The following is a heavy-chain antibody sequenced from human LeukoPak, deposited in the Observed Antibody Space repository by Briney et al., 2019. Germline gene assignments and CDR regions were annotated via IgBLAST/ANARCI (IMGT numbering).Heavy chain of an antibody. CDR2: ISISSSTI. V-gene: IGHV3-48*02. CDR3: ARDALGYCSSPNCYFDY. J-gene: IGHJ4*02. Sequence: PGGSLRLSCAASGFTFRTYSMNWVREAPGRGLEWVSYISISSSTIYYADSVKGRFTISRDNAKNSLYLQMNSLRDEDTAVYYCARDALGYCSSPNCYFDYWGPGTLVTVSS. D-gene: IGHD2-2*01. CDR1: GFTFRTYS.